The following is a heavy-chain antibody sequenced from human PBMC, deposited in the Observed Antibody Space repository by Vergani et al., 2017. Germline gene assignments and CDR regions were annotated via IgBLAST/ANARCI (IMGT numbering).Heavy chain of an antibody. CDR1: GGSISSYY. V-gene: IGHV4-59*01. Sequence: QVQLQESGPGLVKPSETLSLTCTVSGGSISSYYWSWIRQPPGKGLEWIGNIYYSGSTNYNPSLKSRVTILVDTSKNQFSLMLRSVTAADTAVYYCAGEAAMVQYYYMDVWGKGTTVTVYS. CDR2: IYYSGST. J-gene: IGHJ6*03. CDR3: AGEAAMVQYYYMDV. D-gene: IGHD5-18*01.